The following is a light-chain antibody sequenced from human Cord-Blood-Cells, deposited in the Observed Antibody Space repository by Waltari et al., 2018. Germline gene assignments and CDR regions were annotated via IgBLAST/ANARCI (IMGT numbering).Light chain of an antibody. CDR3: QSYDSSLSGYV. CDR2: GNS. CDR1: SANIGAGND. J-gene: IGLJ1*01. V-gene: IGLV1-40*01. Sequence: QSVLTQPPPVSGDPGQRVTIPCTGSSANIGAGNDVHRYQQLPGTAPNLLIYGNSNRPSGVPDRFSGSKSGPSASLAITGLQAEDEADYYCQSYDSSLSGYVFGTGTKVPVL.